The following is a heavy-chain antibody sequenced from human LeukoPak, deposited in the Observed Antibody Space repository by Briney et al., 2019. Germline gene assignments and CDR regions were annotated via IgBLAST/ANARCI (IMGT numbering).Heavy chain of an antibody. V-gene: IGHV3-74*01. CDR2: IDTDGSTT. CDR1: GFTFSDHW. J-gene: IGHJ5*02. CDR3: ARDRPHNWFDP. Sequence: GGSLRLSCGASGFTFSDHWMHWVRPAPGKGLVWVSGIDTDGSTTRYADSVKGRFTISRDNAKNTLYLQMNTLRAEDTAVYYCARDRPHNWFDPWGQGTLVTASS.